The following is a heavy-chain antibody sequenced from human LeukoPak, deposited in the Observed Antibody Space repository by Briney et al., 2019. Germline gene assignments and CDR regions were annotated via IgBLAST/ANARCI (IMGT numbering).Heavy chain of an antibody. CDR3: ARVGDSGAFDI. V-gene: IGHV3-64*02. D-gene: IGHD3-10*01. CDR2: ISRSGDNT. Sequence: GGSLRLSCAASGFTLSDYSMHWIRQAPGKELEYVSAISRSGDNTYYADSVKGRFTVSRDISKNTLYLQMGSLRGDDMAVYYCARVGDSGAFDIWGQETMVTVSS. CDR1: GFTLSDYS. J-gene: IGHJ3*02.